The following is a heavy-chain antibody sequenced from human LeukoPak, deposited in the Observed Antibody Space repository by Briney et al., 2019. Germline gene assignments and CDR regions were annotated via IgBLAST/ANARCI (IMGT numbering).Heavy chain of an antibody. V-gene: IGHV4-39*01. J-gene: IGHJ5*02. D-gene: IGHD6-19*01. Sequence: SETLSLTCTVSGGSISSSSYYWGWIRQPPGKGLEWIGSIYYSGSTYYNPSLKSRVTISVDTSKNQFSLKLSSVTAADTAVYYCARGSGWRWFDPWGQGTLVTVSS. CDR3: ARGSGWRWFDP. CDR2: IYYSGST. CDR1: GGSISSSSYY.